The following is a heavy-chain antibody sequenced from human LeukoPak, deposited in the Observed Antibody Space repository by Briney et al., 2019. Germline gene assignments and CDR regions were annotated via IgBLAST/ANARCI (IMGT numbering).Heavy chain of an antibody. CDR2: IYYSGST. CDR3: ARPLGGLGWFDP. Sequence: SETLSLTCTVSGGSISRSSYYWGWIRQPPGKGLEWIGSIYYSGSTYCNPSLKSRVTISVDTSKNQFSLKLSSVTAADTAVYYCARPLGGLGWFDPWGQGTLVTVSS. D-gene: IGHD3-16*01. V-gene: IGHV4-39*01. CDR1: GGSISRSSYY. J-gene: IGHJ5*02.